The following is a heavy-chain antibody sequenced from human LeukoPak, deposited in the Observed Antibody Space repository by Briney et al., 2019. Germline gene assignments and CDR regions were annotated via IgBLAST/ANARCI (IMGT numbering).Heavy chain of an antibody. J-gene: IGHJ5*02. V-gene: IGHV3-23*01. D-gene: IGHD1-26*01. CDR3: AKDGVGAILRVFDP. CDR2: ISGSGSST. Sequence: GGSLRLSCAASGFTFSNYAMSWVRQAPGKGLEWVSAISGSGSSTYYADSVKGRFTISRDNSKNTLYLQMNSLRAEDTAVYYCAKDGVGAILRVFDPWGQGTLVTVSS. CDR1: GFTFSNYA.